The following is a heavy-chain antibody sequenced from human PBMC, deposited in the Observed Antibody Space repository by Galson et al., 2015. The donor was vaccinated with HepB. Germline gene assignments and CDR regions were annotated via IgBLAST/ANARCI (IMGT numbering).Heavy chain of an antibody. CDR3: ARDRGVSGWYGIDY. CDR2: INPSSGGT. J-gene: IGHJ4*02. Sequence: SVKVSCKASGYTFTDYYMHWVRQAPGQGLEWMGRINPSSGGTNYAQKFQGRVTMTGDTSISTSYMELSRLTSDDTAVYYCARDRGVSGWYGIDYWGQGTLVTVSS. D-gene: IGHD6-19*01. V-gene: IGHV1-2*06. CDR1: GYTFTDYY.